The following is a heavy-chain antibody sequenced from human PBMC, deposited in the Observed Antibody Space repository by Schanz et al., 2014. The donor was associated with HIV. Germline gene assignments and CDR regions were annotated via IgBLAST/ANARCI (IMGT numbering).Heavy chain of an antibody. V-gene: IGHV3-33*08. CDR2: IWYDGSNK. Sequence: VQLVESGGGLVQPGRSLRLSCAASGFTFSSYGMHWVRQAPGKGLEWVAVIWYDGSNKYYADSVKGRFTISRDNSKNTLYLQMNSLRVEDTAVYFCARDVAGCSGTSCYSDAFDIWGQGTLVTVSS. D-gene: IGHD2-2*01. J-gene: IGHJ3*02. CDR3: ARDVAGCSGTSCYSDAFDI. CDR1: GFTFSSYG.